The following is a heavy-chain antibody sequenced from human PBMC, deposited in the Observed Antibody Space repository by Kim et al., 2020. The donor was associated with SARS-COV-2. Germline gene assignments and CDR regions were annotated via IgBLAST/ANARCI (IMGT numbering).Heavy chain of an antibody. CDR1: GGSISSSSYY. V-gene: IGHV4-39*01. CDR3: VIEGIVGAAFDY. Sequence: SETLSLTCTVSGGSISSSSYYWGWIRQPPGKGLEWIGSIYYSGSTYYNPSLKSRVTISVDTSKNQFSLKLSSMTAADTAVYYCVIEGIVGAAFDYWGQGTLVTVSS. CDR2: IYYSGST. D-gene: IGHD1-26*01. J-gene: IGHJ4*02.